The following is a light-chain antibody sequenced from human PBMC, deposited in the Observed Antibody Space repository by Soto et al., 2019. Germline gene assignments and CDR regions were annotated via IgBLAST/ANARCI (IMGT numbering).Light chain of an antibody. CDR1: QDLGKW. Sequence: ILMSQSPSSLSASIGDRVKITCRASQDLGKWLAWYQQKPGKAPKLLIHKASTLSEGVPSRFSGFGSGTDYIITISDLQPDDFGTYFCQQYTSYWTFGQGTMVEIK. V-gene: IGKV1-5*03. CDR2: KAS. J-gene: IGKJ1*01. CDR3: QQYTSYWT.